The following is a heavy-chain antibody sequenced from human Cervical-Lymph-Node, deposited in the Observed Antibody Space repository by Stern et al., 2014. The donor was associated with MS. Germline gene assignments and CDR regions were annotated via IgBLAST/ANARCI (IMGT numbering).Heavy chain of an antibody. J-gene: IGHJ5*01. V-gene: IGHV1-69*01. CDR1: GGTFSDSA. CDR2: IIPLFGAA. D-gene: IGHD2-21*02. Sequence: QVQLVESVAEVRRPGSSVKVSCKSSGGTFSDSAFSWVRQAPGQGLEWVGGIIPLFGAADYAQKFQGRVTVTADEATVTAYMELSSLTSEDTAIYYCARGAYCGGDCYWGWFDSWGQGTLVIVSS. CDR3: ARGAYCGGDCYWGWFDS.